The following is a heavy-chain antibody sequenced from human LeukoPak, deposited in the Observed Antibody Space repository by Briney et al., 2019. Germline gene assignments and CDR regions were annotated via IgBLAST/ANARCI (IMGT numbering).Heavy chain of an antibody. CDR3: ARGARDGYNWYYFDY. CDR2: IIPIFGTA. CDR1: GGTFSSYA. J-gene: IGHJ4*02. D-gene: IGHD5-24*01. V-gene: IGHV1-69*05. Sequence: ASVKVSCKASGGTFSSYAISWVRQAPGQGLEWMGGIIPIFGTANYAQEFQGRVTITTDESTSTAYMELSSLRSEDTAVYYCARGARDGYNWYYFDYWGQGTLVTVSS.